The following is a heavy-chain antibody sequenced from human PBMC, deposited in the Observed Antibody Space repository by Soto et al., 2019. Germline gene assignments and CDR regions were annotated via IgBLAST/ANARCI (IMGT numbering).Heavy chain of an antibody. CDR3: ARSVATKTAPIDY. CDR2: ITPSSGGT. Sequence: QVQLVQSGAEVKTPGASVTVSCKASGYTFTSYYLHWLRQARGQGLEWMGIITPSSGGTRFSQRFQDRVTMTRDTSTGTIYMDLRGLTFEDTAVYYWARSVATKTAPIDYWGQGTLVTVSS. CDR1: GYTFTSYY. D-gene: IGHD5-12*01. J-gene: IGHJ4*02. V-gene: IGHV1-46*01.